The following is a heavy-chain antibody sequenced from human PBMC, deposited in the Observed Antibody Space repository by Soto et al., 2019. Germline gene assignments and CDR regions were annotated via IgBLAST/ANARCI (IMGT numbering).Heavy chain of an antibody. Sequence: ASVKFSCKASGYTFTSYAMHWVRQAPGQRLEWMGWINAGNGNTKYSQKFQGRVTITRDTSASTAYMELSSLRSEDTAVYYCARAPSIYDSSGYSGPGGQGPLVTV. J-gene: IGHJ5*02. V-gene: IGHV1-3*01. CDR3: ARAPSIYDSSGYSGP. CDR1: GYTFTSYA. D-gene: IGHD3-22*01. CDR2: INAGNGNT.